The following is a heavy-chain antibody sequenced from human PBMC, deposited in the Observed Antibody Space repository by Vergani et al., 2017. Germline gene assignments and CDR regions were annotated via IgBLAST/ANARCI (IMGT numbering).Heavy chain of an antibody. CDR3: AREYPVAGSFDY. CDR2: ISSSGSTI. D-gene: IGHD6-19*01. Sequence: EVQLLESGGGLVQPGGSLRLSCAASGFTFSSYEMNWVRQAPGKGLEWVSYISSSGSTIYYADSVKGRFTISRDNAKNSLYLQMNSLRAEDTAVYYCAREYPVAGSFDYWGQGTLVTVSS. CDR1: GFTFSSYE. J-gene: IGHJ4*02. V-gene: IGHV3-48*03.